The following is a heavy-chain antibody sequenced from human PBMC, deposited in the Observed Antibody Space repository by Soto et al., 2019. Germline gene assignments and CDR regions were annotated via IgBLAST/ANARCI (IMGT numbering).Heavy chain of an antibody. V-gene: IGHV3-30-3*01. CDR1: AFTFNFYS. J-gene: IGHJ4*02. Sequence: QVQLVESGGGVVQPGRSLRLSCAASAFTFNFYSMHWVRQAPGKGREWVAVISFDESKEFYADSLKGRFTISRDNSNPTLYLQMNSLRAEDTAVSYCSRGSDFYFGSGHLTYWGQGSLVTVSS. CDR3: SRGSDFYFGSGHLTY. CDR2: ISFDESKE. D-gene: IGHD3-10*01.